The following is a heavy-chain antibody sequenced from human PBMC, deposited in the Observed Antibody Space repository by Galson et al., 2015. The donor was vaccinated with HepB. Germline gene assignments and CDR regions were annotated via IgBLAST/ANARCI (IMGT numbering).Heavy chain of an antibody. CDR3: ARWGFGGYCSGGSCSSSD. Sequence: SVKVSCKASGGTFSSYAISWVRQAPGQGLEWMGRIIPILGIANYAQKFQGRVTITADKSTSTAYMELSSLRSEDTAVYYCARWGFGGYCSGGSCSSSDWGQGTLVTVSS. J-gene: IGHJ4*02. D-gene: IGHD2-15*01. CDR2: IIPILGIA. V-gene: IGHV1-69*04. CDR1: GGTFSSYA.